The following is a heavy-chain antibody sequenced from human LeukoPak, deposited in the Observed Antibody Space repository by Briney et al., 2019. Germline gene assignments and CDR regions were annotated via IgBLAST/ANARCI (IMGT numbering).Heavy chain of an antibody. CDR2: TRNKAYNYAT. D-gene: IGHD4-23*01. Sequence: PGGSLRLSCAASGFTFSDHYMDWVRQAPGKGLEWVGRTRNKAYNYATEYAASVKGRFTISRDDSKNSLYLHMNTLKTEDTAVYYCTTDRPGNDAFDIWGQGTMVTVSS. CDR3: TTDRPGNDAFDI. V-gene: IGHV3-72*01. CDR1: GFTFSDHY. J-gene: IGHJ3*02.